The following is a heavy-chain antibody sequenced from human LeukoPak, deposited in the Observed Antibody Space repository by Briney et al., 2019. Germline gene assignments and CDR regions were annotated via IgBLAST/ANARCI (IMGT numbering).Heavy chain of an antibody. Sequence: SETLSLTCTVSGGSISSYYWSWIRQPPGKGLEWIGEINHSGSTNYNPSLKSRVTISVDTSKNQFSLKLSSVTAADTAVYYCARRVTMIVVVRRAFDIWGQGTMVTVSS. CDR2: INHSGST. D-gene: IGHD3-22*01. CDR3: ARRVTMIVVVRRAFDI. V-gene: IGHV4-34*01. J-gene: IGHJ3*02. CDR1: GGSISSYY.